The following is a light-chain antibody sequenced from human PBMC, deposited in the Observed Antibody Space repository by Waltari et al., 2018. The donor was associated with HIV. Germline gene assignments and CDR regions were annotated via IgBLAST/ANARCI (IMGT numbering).Light chain of an antibody. V-gene: IGLV2-14*01. CDR2: EVS. CDR3: SSYTSSSTSHV. J-gene: IGLJ1*01. Sequence: QSALTQPASVSGSPGQSITISCTGTSSDVGGYNYFSRYQQHPGKAPKLMIYEVSNRPSGVSNRFSGSKSGNTASLTISGLQAEDEADYYCSSYTSSSTSHVFGTGTKVTVL. CDR1: SSDVGGYNY.